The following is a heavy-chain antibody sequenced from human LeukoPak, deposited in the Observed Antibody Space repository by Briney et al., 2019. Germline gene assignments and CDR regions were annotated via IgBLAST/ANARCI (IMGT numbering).Heavy chain of an antibody. CDR2: IEKTSSTI. CDR1: GFIFNAYD. D-gene: IGHD3-16*01. J-gene: IGHJ3*02. Sequence: PGGSLRLSCAASGFIFNAYDMNWVRQAPGKGLEWLSFIEKTSSTIYYADSVKGRFTISRDNARNSLYLQLNRLRDEDTALYYCVRDRMGGAFDIWGQGTMVTISS. V-gene: IGHV3-48*02. CDR3: VRDRMGGAFDI.